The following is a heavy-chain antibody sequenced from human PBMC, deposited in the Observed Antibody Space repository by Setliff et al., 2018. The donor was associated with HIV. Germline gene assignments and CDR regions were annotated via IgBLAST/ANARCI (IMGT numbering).Heavy chain of an antibody. D-gene: IGHD4-17*01. J-gene: IGHJ4*02. CDR2: IYYSGGT. CDR3: ARDQRAWTTVTTDY. V-gene: IGHV4-59*01. Sequence: SETLSLTCTVSDGSFSSDYWTWIRQTPGKGLEWIGYIYYSGGTKYNPSLTSRVTISVDTSKNHFSLKLTSVTAADTAVYYCARDQRAWTTVTTDYWGQGTLVTVSS. CDR1: DGSFSSDY.